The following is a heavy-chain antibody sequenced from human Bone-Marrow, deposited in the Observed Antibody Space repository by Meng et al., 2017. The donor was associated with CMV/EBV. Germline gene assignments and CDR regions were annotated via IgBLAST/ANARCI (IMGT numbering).Heavy chain of an antibody. CDR1: GFTFSSYW. J-gene: IGHJ4*02. D-gene: IGHD5-18*01. V-gene: IGHV3-48*04. CDR2: ISTSGGTI. Sequence: GESLKISCAASGFTFSSYWMSWVRQAPGKGLEWVSYISTSGGTIYYADSVKSRFTISRDNSKRSLYLPMDGHTVEDTAVSYCARDAPSWDNSNGIAYWGQGSLVTVSS. CDR3: ARDAPSWDNSNGIAY.